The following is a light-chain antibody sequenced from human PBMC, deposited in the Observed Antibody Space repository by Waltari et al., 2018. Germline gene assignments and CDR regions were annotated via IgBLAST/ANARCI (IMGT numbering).Light chain of an antibody. CDR3: QSADSSGTYYV. CDR1: ALPTDY. Sequence: SYELTQSPSQSVSPGQTATITCSGDALPTDYVYWYQQKPGQAPVLIIYKDEERPPGIPERFSGSSSGTTATLTISGVQAEDEADYYCQSADSSGTYYVFAAGTKVTVL. J-gene: IGLJ1*01. V-gene: IGLV3-25*03. CDR2: KDE.